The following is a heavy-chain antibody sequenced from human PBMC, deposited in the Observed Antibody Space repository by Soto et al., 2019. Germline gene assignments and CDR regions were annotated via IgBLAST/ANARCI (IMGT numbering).Heavy chain of an antibody. V-gene: IGHV1-46*03. CDR2: INPSGGST. D-gene: IGHD4-17*01. Sequence: QVQLVQSGAEVKKPGASVKVSCKASGYTFTSYYMHWVRQAPGQGLEWMGIINPSGGSTSYAQKFLGRVTMPRDTSTSTVYMELSSLRSEDTAVYYCASGDYFTRAGYWGQGTLVTVSS. CDR3: ASGDYFTRAGY. CDR1: GYTFTSYY. J-gene: IGHJ4*02.